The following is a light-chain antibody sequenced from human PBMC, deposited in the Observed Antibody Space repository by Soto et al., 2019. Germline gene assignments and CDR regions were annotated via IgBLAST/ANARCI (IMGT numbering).Light chain of an antibody. V-gene: IGKV3-11*01. J-gene: IGKJ1*01. Sequence: EFVLTQSPVTLSLSPGERATLSCRASQSVSTYLAWYQQKPGQAPRLLIYDASTRASGIPARFSGSGSGTEFTLTISSLEPEDFAVYYCQQRSNWPWTFGQGTKVEI. CDR2: DAS. CDR1: QSVSTY. CDR3: QQRSNWPWT.